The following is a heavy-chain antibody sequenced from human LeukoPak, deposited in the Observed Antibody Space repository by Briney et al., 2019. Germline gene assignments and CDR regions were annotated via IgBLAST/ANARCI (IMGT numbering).Heavy chain of an antibody. D-gene: IGHD6-19*01. V-gene: IGHV4-59*01. CDR1: GGPISSYY. Sequence: SETLSLTCTVSGGPISSYYWSWIRQPPGKGLEWIGYIYYSGSTNYNPSLKSRVTISVDTSKNQFSLKLSSVTAADTAVYYCARGDSSGWQRGQFDYWGQGTLVTVSS. CDR3: ARGDSSGWQRGQFDY. CDR2: IYYSGST. J-gene: IGHJ4*02.